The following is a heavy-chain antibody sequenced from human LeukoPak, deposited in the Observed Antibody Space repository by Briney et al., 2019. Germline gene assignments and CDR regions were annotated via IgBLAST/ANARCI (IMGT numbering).Heavy chain of an antibody. V-gene: IGHV4-59*08. J-gene: IGHJ4*02. CDR2: IYYSGST. D-gene: IGHD3-9*01. CDR3: ARHLAYYDILTGYYSGGTFDY. Sequence: SETLSLTCTVSGGSISSYSWSWIRQPPGKGLEWIGYIYYSGSTNYNPSLKSRVTISVDTSKNQFSLKLSSVTAADTAVYYCARHLAYYDILTGYYSGGTFDYWGQGTLVTVSS. CDR1: GGSISSYS.